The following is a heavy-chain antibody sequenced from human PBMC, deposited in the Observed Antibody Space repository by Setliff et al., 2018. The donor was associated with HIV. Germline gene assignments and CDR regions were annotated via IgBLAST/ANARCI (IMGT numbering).Heavy chain of an antibody. CDR1: GLTFGDYA. D-gene: IGHD1-26*01. V-gene: IGHV3-49*04. Sequence: PGGSLRLSCTASGLTFGDYAMSWVRQAPGKGLEWVGFIRSKAYGGTTEYAASVKGRFTISRDDSKSIAYLQMNSLKTEDTAVYYCTKIVGAGGWFDPWGQGTLVTVSS. J-gene: IGHJ5*02. CDR2: IRSKAYGGTT. CDR3: TKIVGAGGWFDP.